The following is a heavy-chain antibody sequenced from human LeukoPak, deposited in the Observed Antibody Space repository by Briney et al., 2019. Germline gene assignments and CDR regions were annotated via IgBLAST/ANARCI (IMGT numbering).Heavy chain of an antibody. CDR3: ARHQFQWLGRHYYYYYMDV. Sequence: GGSLRLTCAASGFTVSSNYMSWVRQGPGKGLEWVSSFNSGGVTYYADSVKGRFTISRDNSKNTMYLQMNSLRVEDTAVYYCARHQFQWLGRHYYYYYMDVWGKGTTVTISS. D-gene: IGHD6-19*01. V-gene: IGHV3-66*04. J-gene: IGHJ6*03. CDR2: FNSGGVT. CDR1: GFTVSSNY.